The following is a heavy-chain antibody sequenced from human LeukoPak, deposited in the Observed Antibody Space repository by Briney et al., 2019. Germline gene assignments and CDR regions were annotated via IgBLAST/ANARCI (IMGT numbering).Heavy chain of an antibody. CDR2: IKQDGSEK. D-gene: IGHD3-10*01. Sequence: RGSLRLSCEASGFTFSSYWMSWVRQAPGKGLEWVANIKQDGSEKYYVDSVKGRFTISRDNAKNSLYLQMNSLRAEDTAVYYCARAYYGSGSYHFDYWGQGTLVTVSS. CDR3: ARAYYGSGSYHFDY. J-gene: IGHJ4*02. V-gene: IGHV3-7*01. CDR1: GFTFSSYW.